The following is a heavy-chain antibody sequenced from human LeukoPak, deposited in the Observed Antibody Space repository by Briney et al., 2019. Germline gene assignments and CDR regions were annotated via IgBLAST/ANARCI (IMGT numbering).Heavy chain of an antibody. CDR1: GFTFSSYS. D-gene: IGHD3-22*01. J-gene: IGHJ4*02. Sequence: GGSLRLSCAASGFTFSSYSMNWVRQAPGKGLEWVSHITSSSNIYYEDSVKGRLTISRDNAKNSLYLQMNSLRAEDTAVYYCARGRYDSSGYYSIFDYWGQGTLVTVSS. CDR3: ARGRYDSSGYYSIFDY. V-gene: IGHV3-21*05. CDR2: ITSSSNI.